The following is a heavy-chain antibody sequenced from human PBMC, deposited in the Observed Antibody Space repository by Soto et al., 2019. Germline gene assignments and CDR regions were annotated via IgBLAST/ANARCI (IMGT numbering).Heavy chain of an antibody. V-gene: IGHV4-59*01. Sequence: QVQLQESGPGLVKPSETLSLTCTVSGGSISPYYWTWIRQPPGKGLEWIGYVYYNGNTNYNPSLKSRVTMSVDTSKSQFSLKVTSMTAADTAVYYCARIQGDCGGCFDYWGPGALVTVSS. J-gene: IGHJ4*02. CDR2: VYYNGNT. CDR3: ARIQGDCGGCFDY. CDR1: GGSISPYY. D-gene: IGHD4-17*01.